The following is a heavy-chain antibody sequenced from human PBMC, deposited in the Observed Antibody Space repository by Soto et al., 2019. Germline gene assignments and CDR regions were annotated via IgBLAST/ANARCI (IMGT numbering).Heavy chain of an antibody. CDR3: ARARVESGYDFFDY. Sequence: ASVKVSCKASGYTFTSYAMHWVRQAPGQRLEWMGWINAGNGNTKYSQKFQGRVTITRDTSASTAYMELSSLRSEDTAVYYCARARVESGYDFFDYWGQGTLVTVSS. CDR2: INAGNGNT. J-gene: IGHJ4*02. CDR1: GYTFTSYA. V-gene: IGHV1-3*01. D-gene: IGHD5-12*01.